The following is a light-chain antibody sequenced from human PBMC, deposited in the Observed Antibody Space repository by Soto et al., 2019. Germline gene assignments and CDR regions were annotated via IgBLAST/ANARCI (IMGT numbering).Light chain of an antibody. Sequence: DIEMTQSPSTLSGSVGDRVTITCRASQTISSWLAWYQQKPGKAPKLLIYKASTLKSGVPSRFSGSGSGTEFTLTISSLQPDDFPPYYCQPYNSYSEALGQGTKVDSK. CDR1: QTISSW. J-gene: IGKJ1*01. CDR3: QPYNSYSEA. V-gene: IGKV1-5*03. CDR2: KAS.